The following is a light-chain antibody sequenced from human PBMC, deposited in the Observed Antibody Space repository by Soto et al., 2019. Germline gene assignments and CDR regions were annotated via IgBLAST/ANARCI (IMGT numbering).Light chain of an antibody. Sequence: SVLTQPASVSGSPGQSIAISCTGTSSDVGSYNYVSWYQQHPGKAPKLMIYDVSNRPSGVSDRFSGSKSGNTASLTISGLQAEDEADYYCSSYTSTSTYVFGTGTKVTVL. V-gene: IGLV2-14*01. CDR3: SSYTSTSTYV. J-gene: IGLJ1*01. CDR1: SSDVGSYNY. CDR2: DVS.